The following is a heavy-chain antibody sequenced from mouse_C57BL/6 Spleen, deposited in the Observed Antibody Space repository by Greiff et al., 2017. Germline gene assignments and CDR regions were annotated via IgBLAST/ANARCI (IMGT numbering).Heavy chain of an antibody. D-gene: IGHD2-3*01. CDR1: GFTFTSYW. V-gene: IGHV1-53*01. CDR2: INTSNGGT. Sequence: VQLQQPGTDLVKPGASVKLSCTASGFTFTSYWMHWVKQRPGQGLEWIGNINTSNGGTNYNEKFKSKATLAVDKSSSTAYMQLSSLTSEDSAVYYCAKDDGYPFAYWGQGTLVTVSA. CDR3: AKDDGYPFAY. J-gene: IGHJ3*01.